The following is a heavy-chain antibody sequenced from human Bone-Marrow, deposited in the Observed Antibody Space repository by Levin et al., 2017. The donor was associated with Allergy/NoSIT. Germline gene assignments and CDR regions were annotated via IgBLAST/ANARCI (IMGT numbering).Heavy chain of an antibody. CDR2: INPNSGGT. CDR1: GYTFTGYY. Sequence: GESLKISCKASGYTFTGYYMHWVRQAPGQGLEWMGWINPNSGGTNYAQKFQGRVTMTRDTSISTAYMELSRLRSDDTAVYYCARDGYYSNQYFSAPVSPTDNWFDPWGQGTLVTVSS. D-gene: IGHD4-11*01. V-gene: IGHV1-2*02. CDR3: ARDGYYSNQYFSAPVSPTDNWFDP. J-gene: IGHJ5*02.